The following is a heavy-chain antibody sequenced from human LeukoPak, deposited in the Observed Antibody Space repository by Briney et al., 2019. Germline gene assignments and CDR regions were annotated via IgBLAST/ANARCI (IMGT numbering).Heavy chain of an antibody. Sequence: GGSLKLSCAASGFTFSGSAMHWVRQASGKGLEWVGRIRSKANSYATAYAASVKGRFTISRDDSKNTAYLQMNSLKTEDTAVYYCNRHRIHWESGSYYPAFDIWGQGTMVTVSS. CDR3: NRHRIHWESGSYYPAFDI. V-gene: IGHV3-73*01. D-gene: IGHD1-26*01. CDR1: GFTFSGSA. CDR2: IRSKANSYAT. J-gene: IGHJ3*02.